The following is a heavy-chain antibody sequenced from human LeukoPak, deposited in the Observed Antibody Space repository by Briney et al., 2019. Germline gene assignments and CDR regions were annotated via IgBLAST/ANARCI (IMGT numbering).Heavy chain of an antibody. CDR1: GFSSSSYS. V-gene: IGHV3-64D*09. CDR2: ISSDRDST. D-gene: IGHD1-26*01. CDR3: VRSSASSGANCFDP. Sequence: GGSLRLSCAASGFSSSSYSMKWVRVAPGNGLEYISAISSDRDSTYNADSVEGRFTISRENSKNTLYLQMSSLTTEDTAVYYCVRSSASSGANCFDPWGQGALVIVSS. J-gene: IGHJ5*02.